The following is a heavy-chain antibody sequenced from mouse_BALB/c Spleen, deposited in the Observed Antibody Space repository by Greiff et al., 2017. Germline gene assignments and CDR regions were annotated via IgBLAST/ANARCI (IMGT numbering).Heavy chain of an antibody. Sequence: QVQLKESGPGLVAPSQSLSITCTVSGFSLTSYGVHWVRQPPGKGLEWLGVIWAGGSTNYNSALMSRLSISKDNSKSQVFLKMNSLQTDDTAMYYCAILLRLRAMDYWGQGTSVTVSS. J-gene: IGHJ4*01. CDR2: IWAGGST. D-gene: IGHD1-2*01. CDR1: GFSLTSYG. CDR3: AILLRLRAMDY. V-gene: IGHV2-9*02.